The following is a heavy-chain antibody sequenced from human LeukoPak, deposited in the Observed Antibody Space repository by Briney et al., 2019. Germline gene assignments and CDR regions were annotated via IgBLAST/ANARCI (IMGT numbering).Heavy chain of an antibody. CDR3: ARGPTISETGYFDY. V-gene: IGHV4-34*01. CDR2: VNHRGDT. D-gene: IGHD1-1*01. Sequence: KPSETLSLTCAVYGGSFTGYYWSWIRQSPGKGLQRIAEVNHRGDTNYNPSVKGRVTISVDTSKNQFSLKVTSLTAADTAVYYCARGPTISETGYFDYWGQGTLVTVSS. CDR1: GGSFTGYY. J-gene: IGHJ4*03.